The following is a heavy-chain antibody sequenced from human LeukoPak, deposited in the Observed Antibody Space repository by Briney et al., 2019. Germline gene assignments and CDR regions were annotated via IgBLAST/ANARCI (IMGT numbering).Heavy chain of an antibody. D-gene: IGHD3-22*01. V-gene: IGHV3-23*01. Sequence: GGSLRLSCAASGFTFSSYAMSWVRQAPGKGLEWVSAISGSGGSTYYADSVKGRFTISRDNSKNTLYLQMNSLRAEDAAVYYCAKDHDYYDSSGYSSPWGQGTLVTVSS. CDR1: GFTFSSYA. J-gene: IGHJ5*02. CDR3: AKDHDYYDSSGYSSP. CDR2: ISGSGGST.